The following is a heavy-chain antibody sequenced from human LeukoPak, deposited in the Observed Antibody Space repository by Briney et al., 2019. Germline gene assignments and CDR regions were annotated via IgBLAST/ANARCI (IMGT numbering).Heavy chain of an antibody. J-gene: IGHJ4*02. Sequence: SETLSLTCAVYGGSFSGYYWSWIRQPPGKGLEWIGEINHSGSTNYNPSLKSRVTISVDTSKNQFSLKLSSVTAADTAVYYCAINLWFGELISGYWGQGTLVTVSS. CDR1: GGSFSGYY. CDR3: AINLWFGELISGY. V-gene: IGHV4-34*01. D-gene: IGHD3-10*01. CDR2: INHSGST.